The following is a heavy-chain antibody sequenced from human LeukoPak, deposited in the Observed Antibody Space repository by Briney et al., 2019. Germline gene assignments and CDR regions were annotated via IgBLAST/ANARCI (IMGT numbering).Heavy chain of an antibody. CDR3: AGGPVWAVAGSGKWNWFDP. V-gene: IGHV1-18*01. Sequence: ASVKVSCKASGYTFTSYGISWVRQAPGQGLEWMGWISAYNVNTNYAQKPQGRATMTTDTSTTTAYRKLRSLRSDDTAVYYCAGGPVWAVAGSGKWNWFDPWGQGTLVTVSS. CDR1: GYTFTSYG. D-gene: IGHD6-19*01. CDR2: ISAYNVNT. J-gene: IGHJ5*02.